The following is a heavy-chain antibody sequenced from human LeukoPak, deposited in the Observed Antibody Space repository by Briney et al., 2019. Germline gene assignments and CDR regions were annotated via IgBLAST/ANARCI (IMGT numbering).Heavy chain of an antibody. Sequence: SETLSLTCTVSGGSISSYYWSWIRQPPGKGLEWIEYIYYSGSTNYNPSLKSRVTISLDTSKNQFSLKLNSVTAADTAVYYCASQGLGYCTGGSCPWFDYWGQGTLVTVSS. V-gene: IGHV4-59*01. CDR3: ASQGLGYCTGGSCPWFDY. CDR2: IYYSGST. J-gene: IGHJ4*01. D-gene: IGHD2-15*01. CDR1: GGSISSYY.